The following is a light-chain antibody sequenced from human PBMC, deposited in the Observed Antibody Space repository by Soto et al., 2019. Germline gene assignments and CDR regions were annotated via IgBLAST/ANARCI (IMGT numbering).Light chain of an antibody. J-gene: IGLJ7*01. CDR2: LNSDGSH. CDR1: GGHSSYA. Sequence: QLVLTQSPSASASLGASVKLTCTLSGGHSSYAIAWHQQQPEKGPRYLMKLNSDGSHSKGDGIPDRFSGSSSGAERYLTISSLQSEDEADYYCQTWGTGIHVFGGGTQLTVL. CDR3: QTWGTGIHV. V-gene: IGLV4-69*01.